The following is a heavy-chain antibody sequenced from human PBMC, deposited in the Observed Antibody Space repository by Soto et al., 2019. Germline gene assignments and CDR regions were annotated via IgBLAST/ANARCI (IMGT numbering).Heavy chain of an antibody. CDR1: GGSFSGYY. J-gene: IGHJ5*02. Sequence: SETLSLTCAVYGGSFSGYYWSWIRQPPGKGLEWIGEINHSGSTNYNPSLKSRVTISVDTSKNQFSLKLSSVTAADTAVYYCARQARYSGYAPWGQGTLVT. V-gene: IGHV4-34*01. D-gene: IGHD5-12*01. CDR2: INHSGST. CDR3: ARQARYSGYAP.